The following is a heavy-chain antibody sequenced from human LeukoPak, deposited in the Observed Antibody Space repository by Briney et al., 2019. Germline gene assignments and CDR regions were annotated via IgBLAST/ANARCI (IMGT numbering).Heavy chain of an antibody. CDR1: GGSISSYY. J-gene: IGHJ6*03. CDR2: IYYSGST. V-gene: IGHV4-59*01. D-gene: IGHD2/OR15-2a*01. Sequence: SETLSLTCTVSGGSISSYYWSWIRQPPGKGLEWIGYIYYSGSTNYNPSLKSRVTISVDTSKDQFSLKLRSVTAADTAVYYCARGRDYDSTTYWGDYYMDVWGKGTTVTVSS. CDR3: ARGRDYDSTTYWGDYYMDV.